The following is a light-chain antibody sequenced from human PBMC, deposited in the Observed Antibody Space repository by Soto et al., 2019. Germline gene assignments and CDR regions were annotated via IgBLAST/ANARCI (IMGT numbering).Light chain of an antibody. V-gene: IGKV2-28*01. CDR2: LGS. CDR3: MQALHTPWT. J-gene: IGKJ1*01. CDR1: QSLLHRNGYNY. Sequence: DTVMTQSPLSLPVTPGEPASISCRSSQSLLHRNGYNYLDWYLQKPGQSPQLLIYLGSNRASGVPDRFTGSGSGTDFTLKISRVEAEDVGGYYCMQALHTPWTFGQGTKVDIK.